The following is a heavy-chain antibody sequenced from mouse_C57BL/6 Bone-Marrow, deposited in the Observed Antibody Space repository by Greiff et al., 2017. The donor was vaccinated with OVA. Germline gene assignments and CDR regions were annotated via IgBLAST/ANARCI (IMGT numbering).Heavy chain of an antibody. Sequence: EVKVVESGGGLVKPGGSLKLSCAASGFTFSSYAMSWVRQTPEKRLEWVATISDGGSYTYYPDNVKGRFTISRDNAKNNLYLQMSHLKSEDTAMYYCAREGDSSGWGVAYWGQGTLVTVSA. D-gene: IGHD3-2*02. CDR1: GFTFSSYA. V-gene: IGHV5-4*01. J-gene: IGHJ3*01. CDR3: AREGDSSGWGVAY. CDR2: ISDGGSYT.